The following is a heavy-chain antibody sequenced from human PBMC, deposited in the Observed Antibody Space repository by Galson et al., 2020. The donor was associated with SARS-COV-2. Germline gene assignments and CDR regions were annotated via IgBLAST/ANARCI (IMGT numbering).Heavy chain of an antibody. CDR3: ARAGSGGWSTYYYYGMDV. CDR2: ISSSSSTI. CDR1: GFTFSSYS. D-gene: IGHD6-19*01. V-gene: IGHV3-48*02. J-gene: IGHJ6*02. Sequence: TGGSLRLSCAASGFTFSSYSMNWVRQAPGKGLEWVSYISSSSSTIYYADSVRGRFTISRDNAKNSLYLQMNSLRDEDTAVYYCARAGSGGWSTYYYYGMDVWGQGTTVTVSS.